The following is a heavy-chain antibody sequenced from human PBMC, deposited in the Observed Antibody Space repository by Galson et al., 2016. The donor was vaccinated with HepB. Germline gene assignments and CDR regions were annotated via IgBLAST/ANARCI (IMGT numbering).Heavy chain of an antibody. CDR3: ARRGLVVFDAFDI. CDR1: GYSFANYW. J-gene: IGHJ3*02. CDR2: MYPGDSDT. V-gene: IGHV5-51*01. Sequence: QSGAEVKKPGESLKISCKGSGYSFANYWIGWVRQMPGTGLEWMGIMYPGDSDTRSRPSFHGQVTISADKSISTAYLQWSSLKASDTAMYYCARRGLVVFDAFDIWGQGTMVTVSS. D-gene: IGHD2-15*01.